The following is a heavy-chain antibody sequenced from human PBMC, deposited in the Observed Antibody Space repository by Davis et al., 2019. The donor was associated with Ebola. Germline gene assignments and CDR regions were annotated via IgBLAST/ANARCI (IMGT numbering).Heavy chain of an antibody. CDR2: ISIGGGTT. CDR1: GFAFTSSA. V-gene: IGHV3-23*01. J-gene: IGHJ4*02. CDR3: VKDFTLSV. Sequence: GESLKISCAASGFAFTSSAMSWVRQAPGKGLEWVSSISIGGGTTYYADSVKGRFAISRDNSKNILYLEMNSVRAEDTAIYYCVKDFTLSVWGQGTLVTVSS. D-gene: IGHD2/OR15-2a*01.